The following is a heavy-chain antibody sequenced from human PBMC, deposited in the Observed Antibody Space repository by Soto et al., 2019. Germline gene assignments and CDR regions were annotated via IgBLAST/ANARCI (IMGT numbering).Heavy chain of an antibody. J-gene: IGHJ5*02. CDR3: ARVGYSSGWYLGWFDP. V-gene: IGHV4-30-4*01. CDR1: GGSISSGDYY. D-gene: IGHD6-19*01. Sequence: SETLSLTCTVSGGSISSGDYYWSWIRQPPGKGLEWIGYIYYSGSTYYNPSLKSRVTISVDTSKNQFSLKLSSVTAADTAVYYCARVGYSSGWYLGWFDPWGQGTLVTVSS. CDR2: IYYSGST.